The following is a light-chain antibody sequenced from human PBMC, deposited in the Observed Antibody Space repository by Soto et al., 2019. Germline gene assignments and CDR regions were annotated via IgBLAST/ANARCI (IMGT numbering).Light chain of an antibody. CDR1: SSDVGNYNF. CDR2: EVS. J-gene: IGLJ2*01. CDR3: SSYTSTTTVL. V-gene: IGLV2-14*01. Sequence: QSALTQPASVSGSPGQSITIACTGTSSDVGNYNFVSWYQQHPGKAPKLIIYEVSHRPSGVSNRFSGSKSGNTASLTISGLQSDDEGDYFCSSYTSTTTVLFGGGTKLTVL.